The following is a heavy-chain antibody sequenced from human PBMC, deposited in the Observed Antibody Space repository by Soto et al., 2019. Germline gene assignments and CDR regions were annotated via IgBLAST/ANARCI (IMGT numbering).Heavy chain of an antibody. D-gene: IGHD3-3*01. CDR1: GYTFTSYG. V-gene: IGHV1-18*01. CDR3: ARKYTIFGPHSPYGMDV. CDR2: ISAYNGNT. J-gene: IGHJ6*02. Sequence: ASVKVSCKASGYTFTSYGISWVRQAPGQGLEWMGWISAYNGNTNYAQKLQGRVTMTTDTSTSTAYMELRSLRSDDTAVYYCARKYTIFGPHSPYGMDVWGQGTTVTVSS.